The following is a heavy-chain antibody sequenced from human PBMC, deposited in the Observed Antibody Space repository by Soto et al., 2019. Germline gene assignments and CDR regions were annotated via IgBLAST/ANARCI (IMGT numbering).Heavy chain of an antibody. J-gene: IGHJ3*02. CDR2: IYYSGST. Sequence: QVQLQESGPGLVKPSETLSLTCTVSGGSISSYYWSWIRQPPGKGLEWIGYIYYSGSTNYNPSLKSRVSIPVDTSKNLLTLKLSSVTAADTAMYYWARSLTIFGVTQYAFDISGQVTMVTVSS. CDR3: ARSLTIFGVTQYAFDI. D-gene: IGHD3-3*01. CDR1: GGSISSYY. V-gene: IGHV4-59*01.